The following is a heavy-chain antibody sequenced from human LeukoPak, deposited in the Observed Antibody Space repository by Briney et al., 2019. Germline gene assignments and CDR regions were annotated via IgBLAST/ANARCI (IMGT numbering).Heavy chain of an antibody. J-gene: IGHJ6*03. CDR1: GFTFDDYA. CDR2: ITWNSDNI. D-gene: IGHD3-16*01. CDR3: AKGGGGRLIYYYYMDV. V-gene: IGHV3-9*03. Sequence: GGSLRLSCAVSGFTFDDYAMHWVRQAPGKGLEWVSGITWNSDNIEYADSVKGRFTISRDNAKNSLYLQMNSLRAEDMALYYCAKGGGGRLIYYYYMDVWGKGTTVTVSS.